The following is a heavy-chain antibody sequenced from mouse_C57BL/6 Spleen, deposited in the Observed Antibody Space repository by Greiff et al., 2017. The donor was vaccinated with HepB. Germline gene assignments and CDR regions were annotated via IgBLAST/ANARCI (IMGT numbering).Heavy chain of an antibody. D-gene: IGHD1-1*01. CDR2: INPNHGTT. CDR1: GYSFTDYN. J-gene: IGHJ4*01. Sequence: VQLQQSGPELVKPGASVKISCKASGYSFTDYNMNWVKQSHGKSLEWIGVINPNHGTTSYNQKFKGKATLTVDQSSSTAYMQLNSLTSEDSAVYYCARSGFTTVVAENAMDYWGQGTSVTVSS. V-gene: IGHV1-39*01. CDR3: ARSGFTTVVAENAMDY.